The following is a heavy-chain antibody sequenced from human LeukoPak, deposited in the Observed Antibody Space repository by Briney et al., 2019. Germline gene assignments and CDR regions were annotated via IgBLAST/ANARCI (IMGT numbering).Heavy chain of an antibody. CDR2: ISVSGDTI. CDR1: GFTFSSCW. J-gene: IGHJ4*02. CDR3: ARGTLYYGSESYDY. Sequence: GGSLRLSCAASGFTFSSCWMSWVRQAPGKGLEWVSYISVSGDTIYYADSVKGRFTISRDNAKKSLYLQMKSLRAEDTAVYYCARGTLYYGSESYDYWGQGTLVAVSS. D-gene: IGHD3-10*01. V-gene: IGHV3-48*04.